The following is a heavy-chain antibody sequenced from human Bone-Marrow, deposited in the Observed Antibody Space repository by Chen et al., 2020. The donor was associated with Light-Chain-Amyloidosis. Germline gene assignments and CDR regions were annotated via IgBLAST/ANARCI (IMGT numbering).Heavy chain of an antibody. J-gene: IGHJ4*02. CDR3: AKSSLYSTGRFDY. V-gene: IGHV3-43*02. CDR1: GLTFHDYA. Sequence: VQLVVSGGGVVQPGCSLTLSCAAPGLTFHDYAMHWVRQAPGKGLEGVSLIVGEGRSTYYADSVKGRFTISRDTKEDSLSLQMISLRIEDTALYYFAKSSLYSTGRFDYGGQRTLHTVSS. CDR2: IVGEGRST. D-gene: IGHD2-8*02.